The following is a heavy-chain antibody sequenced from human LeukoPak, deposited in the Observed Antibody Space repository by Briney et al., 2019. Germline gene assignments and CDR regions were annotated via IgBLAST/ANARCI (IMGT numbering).Heavy chain of an antibody. J-gene: IGHJ4*02. D-gene: IGHD6-25*01. CDR3: VKDRFSSGLFDY. Sequence: PGGPLKLSCQASGFPFISYAMHWVRKAPGKGLKYVSAISSNGGSTYYADSVKGRFTISRDNSKNTLYLQMSSLRAEDTAVYYCVKDRFSSGLFDYWGQGTLVTVSS. CDR2: ISSNGGST. CDR1: GFPFISYA. V-gene: IGHV3-64D*06.